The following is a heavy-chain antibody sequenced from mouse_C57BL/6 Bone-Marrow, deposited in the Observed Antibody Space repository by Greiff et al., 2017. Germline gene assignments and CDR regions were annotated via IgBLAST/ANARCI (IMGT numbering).Heavy chain of an antibody. CDR1: GYTFTSYD. D-gene: IGHD1-1*01. CDR2: FYPRDGST. V-gene: IGHV1-85*01. J-gene: IGHJ1*03. CDR3: ARDYGSSYWYFDV. Sequence: VQGVESGPELVKPGASVKLSCKASGYTFTSYDINWVKQRPGQGLEWIGWFYPRDGSTKYNEKFKGKATLTVDTSSSTAYMELHSLTSEDSAVYCCARDYGSSYWYFDVWGTGTTVTVSS.